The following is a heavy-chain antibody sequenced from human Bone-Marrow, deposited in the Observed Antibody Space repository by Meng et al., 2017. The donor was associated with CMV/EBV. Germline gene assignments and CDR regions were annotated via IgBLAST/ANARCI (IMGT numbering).Heavy chain of an antibody. CDR3: VRDRDIVGAPAPYNWFDH. CDR1: GFSLSTSGMR. CDR2: IDWDDDK. D-gene: IGHD2-2*01. J-gene: IGHJ5*02. Sequence: SGPTLVKPTQTLTQTCTFSGFSLSTSGMRVSWIRQPPGKALEWLARIDWDDDKYCSTSLKTRLTISRDNARNSLYLQMNSLRVEDTALYYCVRDRDIVGAPAPYNWFDHWGQGTLVTVSS. V-gene: IGHV2-70*12.